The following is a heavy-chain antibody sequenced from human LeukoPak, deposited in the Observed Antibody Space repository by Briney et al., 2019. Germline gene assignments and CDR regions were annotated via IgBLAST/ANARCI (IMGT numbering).Heavy chain of an antibody. V-gene: IGHV4-59*01. CDR3: ARVGTYGAGSYLSLLDY. Sequence: SETLSLTCTVSGGSISNYYWSWIRQTPGKGLEWIGYIYYSGSTNYNPSLKSRVTISVDTSKNQSSLKLGSVTAADTAVYYWARVGTYGAGSYLSLLDYGGEGTLVTVS. D-gene: IGHD3-10*01. CDR1: GGSISNYY. J-gene: IGHJ4*02. CDR2: IYYSGST.